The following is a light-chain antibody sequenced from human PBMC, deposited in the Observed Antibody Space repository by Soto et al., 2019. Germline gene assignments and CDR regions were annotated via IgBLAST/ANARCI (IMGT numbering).Light chain of an antibody. CDR2: DVS. CDR1: SSDVGGYNY. Sequence: QSVLTQPRSASGSPGQSITISCTGTSSDVGGYNYVSWYQQHPAKAPKLIIFDVSKRPSGVPNRFSGSKSGNTASLTISGLGAEDEADYYCCSYVGRNTYVFGTGTKVPVL. V-gene: IGLV2-11*01. J-gene: IGLJ1*01. CDR3: CSYVGRNTYV.